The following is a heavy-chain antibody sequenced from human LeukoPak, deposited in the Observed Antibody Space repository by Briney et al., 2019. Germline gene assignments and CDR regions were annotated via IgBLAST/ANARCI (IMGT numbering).Heavy chain of an antibody. J-gene: IGHJ4*02. CDR3: ARDFYDSSGYYPLYFDY. CDR1: DGSINSYY. D-gene: IGHD3-22*01. Sequence: SETLSLTCSVSDGSINSYYWNWIRRPPGKGLEWIGYIYYSGSTYYNPSLKSRVTISVDTSKNQFSLKLSSVTAADTAVYYCARDFYDSSGYYPLYFDYWGQGTLVTVSS. CDR2: IYYSGST. V-gene: IGHV4-59*12.